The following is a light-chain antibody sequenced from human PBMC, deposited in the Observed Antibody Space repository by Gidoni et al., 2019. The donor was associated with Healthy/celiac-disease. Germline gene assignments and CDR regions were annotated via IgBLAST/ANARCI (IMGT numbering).Light chain of an antibody. V-gene: IGLV2-23*01. CDR2: EGS. CDR3: CSYAGSSTFV. CDR1: SSAVGSYNL. J-gene: IGLJ7*01. Sequence: QSALTQPASVSGSPGQSITISCTGTSSAVGSYNLVSWYQQHPGKAPKLMIYEGSKRPSWVSNRFAGSKSGNTASLTISGLQAEDEADYYCCSYAGSSTFVFGGGTQLTVL.